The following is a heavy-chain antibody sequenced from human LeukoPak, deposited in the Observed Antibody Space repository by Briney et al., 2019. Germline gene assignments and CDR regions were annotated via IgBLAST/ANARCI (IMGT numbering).Heavy chain of an antibody. D-gene: IGHD2-2*01. V-gene: IGHV4-34*01. CDR1: GGSVSGYY. CDR3: ARGRNLYCSSTSCSFPDAFDI. Sequence: PSATLSLTCAVYGGSVSGYYWSWIRQPPGKGLEWIGEINHSGSTNYNPSLKSRVTISVNTSKNQFSLKLSSVTAADTAVYYCARGRNLYCSSTSCSFPDAFDIWGQGTMVTVSS. J-gene: IGHJ3*02. CDR2: INHSGST.